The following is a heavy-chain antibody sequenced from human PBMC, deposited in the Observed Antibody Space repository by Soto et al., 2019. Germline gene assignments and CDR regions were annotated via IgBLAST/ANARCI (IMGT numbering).Heavy chain of an antibody. CDR2: INAGNGNT. J-gene: IGHJ6*02. D-gene: IGHD5-18*01. V-gene: IGHV1-3*01. CDR3: ASSVTSDTAMVRVYYYYGMDV. Sequence: ASVKVSCKASGYTFTSYAMHWVRQAPGQRLEWMGWINAGNGNTKYSQKFQGRVTITRDTSASTAYMELSSLRSEDTAVYYCASSVTSDTAMVRVYYYYGMDVWGQGTTVTVS. CDR1: GYTFTSYA.